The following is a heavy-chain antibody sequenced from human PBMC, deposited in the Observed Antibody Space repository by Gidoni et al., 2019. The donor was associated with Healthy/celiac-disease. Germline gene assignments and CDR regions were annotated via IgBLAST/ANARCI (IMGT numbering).Heavy chain of an antibody. D-gene: IGHD4-17*01. J-gene: IGHJ3*02. CDR3: ASATTVTGGGAFDI. V-gene: IGHV3-30*03. Sequence: QVQLVESGGGVVKPGRSLRLSCAASGFTFSSYGMHWVRQAPGKGLEWVAVISYDGSNKYYADSVKGRFTISRDNSKNTLYLQMNSLRAEDTAVYYCASATTVTGGGAFDIWGQGTMVTVSS. CDR1: GFTFSSYG. CDR2: ISYDGSNK.